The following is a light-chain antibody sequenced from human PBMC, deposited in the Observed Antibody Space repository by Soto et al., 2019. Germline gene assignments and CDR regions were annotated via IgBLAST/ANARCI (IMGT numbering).Light chain of an antibody. CDR2: DNN. V-gene: IGLV1-51*01. Sequence: QSVLTQPPSVSAAPGQKVPLSCSGGSSNIGTNYVSWYQHFPGTAPQLLIYDNNKRPSGIPDRFSGSKSGTSATLGITGLQTGDEADYYCVTWDNSLSAPVVFGGGTKLTVL. CDR3: VTWDNSLSAPVV. CDR1: SSNIGTNY. J-gene: IGLJ2*01.